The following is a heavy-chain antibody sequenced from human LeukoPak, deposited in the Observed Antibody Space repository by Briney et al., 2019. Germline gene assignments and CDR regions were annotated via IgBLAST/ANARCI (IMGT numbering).Heavy chain of an antibody. D-gene: IGHD3-22*01. J-gene: IGHJ4*02. Sequence: ASVKVSCKASGYTFTSYGINWVRQAPGQGLEWMGWISAYNGNTNYAQKLQGRVTITTDTSTSTAYMELRSLRSDDTAVFYCARGRHHYDQWFYFDFWGQGTLVTVSS. CDR1: GYTFTSYG. CDR2: ISAYNGNT. CDR3: ARGRHHYDQWFYFDF. V-gene: IGHV1-18*01.